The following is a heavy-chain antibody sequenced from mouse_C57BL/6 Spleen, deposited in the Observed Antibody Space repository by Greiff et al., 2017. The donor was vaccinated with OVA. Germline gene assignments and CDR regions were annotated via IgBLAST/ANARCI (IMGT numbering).Heavy chain of an antibody. CDR3: AREGGNPWFAY. D-gene: IGHD1-1*02. J-gene: IGHJ3*01. CDR2: IYPRSGNT. Sequence: QVQLQQSGAELARPGASVKLSCKASGYTFTSYGISWVKQRTGQGLEWIGEIYPRSGNTYYNEKFKGKATLTADKSSSTAYMELRRLTSEDSAVYFCAREGGNPWFAYWGQGTLVTVSA. CDR1: GYTFTSYG. V-gene: IGHV1-81*01.